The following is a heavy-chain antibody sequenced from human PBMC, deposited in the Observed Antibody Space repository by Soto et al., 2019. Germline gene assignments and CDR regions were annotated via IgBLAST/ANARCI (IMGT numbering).Heavy chain of an antibody. CDR3: ARVGSGWYNDYYYGMDV. Sequence: QVQLQQSGPGLEKPSQTLSLTCAISGDSVSSNSAAWNWLSQSPSSGLEWLGRTYYRSKWYNDYAVSVQSRITIHPDASKNQFSLQLNSVTPADTAVYYCARVGSGWYNDYYYGMDVWGQGTTVTVSS. CDR1: GDSVSSNSAA. CDR2: TYYRSKWYN. J-gene: IGHJ6*02. V-gene: IGHV6-1*01. D-gene: IGHD6-19*01.